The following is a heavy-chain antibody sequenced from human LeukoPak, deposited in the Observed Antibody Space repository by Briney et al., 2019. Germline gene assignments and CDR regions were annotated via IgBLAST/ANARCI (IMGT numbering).Heavy chain of an antibody. J-gene: IGHJ4*02. Sequence: SETLSLTCTVSGGSISSSSYYWVWIRQPPGKGLEWIGSIYYSGNTYYNPSLKSRVSISLDTSKNQFSLKLSSVTAADTAVYYCARRYYYDSSGRDPFDCWGQGTLVTVSS. D-gene: IGHD3-22*01. CDR1: GGSISSSSYY. V-gene: IGHV4-39*01. CDR2: IYYSGNT. CDR3: ARRYYYDSSGRDPFDC.